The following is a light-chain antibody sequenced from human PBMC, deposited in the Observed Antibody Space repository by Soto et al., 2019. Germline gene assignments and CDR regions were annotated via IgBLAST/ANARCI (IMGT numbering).Light chain of an antibody. Sequence: DIQMTQSPSSLSASVGDRVTVTCRASQDIGNYLCWYQQKLGKAPKLLIYDASNLETGVPSRFSGSGSGTEFTLTISSLQPDDFATYYCQQYDSVLGTFGPGTKVDIK. CDR1: QDIGNY. V-gene: IGKV1-33*01. CDR2: DAS. J-gene: IGKJ1*01. CDR3: QQYDSVLGT.